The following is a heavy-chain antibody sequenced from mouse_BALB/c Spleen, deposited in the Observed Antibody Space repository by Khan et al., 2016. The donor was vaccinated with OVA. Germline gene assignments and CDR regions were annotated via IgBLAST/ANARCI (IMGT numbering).Heavy chain of an antibody. D-gene: IGHD2-14*01. Sequence: QVQLKQSGAELARPGASVKMSCRASGYTFSSYTIHWIIQRPGQALEWIGHINPSNSYTNYNQNFKDKATLIVDKSSITAYMQLSSLTSEDSAVFYCVREGSYRRSDGWFAYWGQGTLVTVSA. CDR2: INPSNSYT. CDR1: GYTFSSYT. CDR3: VREGSYRRSDGWFAY. J-gene: IGHJ3*01. V-gene: IGHV1-4*01.